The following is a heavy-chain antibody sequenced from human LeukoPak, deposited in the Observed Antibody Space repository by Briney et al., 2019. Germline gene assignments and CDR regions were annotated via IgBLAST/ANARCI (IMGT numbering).Heavy chain of an antibody. CDR1: GFTFSSYE. V-gene: IGHV3-21*01. CDR3: AKDLDYANWFDP. CDR2: HSSSGGHT. J-gene: IGHJ5*02. Sequence: GGSLRLSCAASGFTFSSYEMNWVRQAPGKGLEWVSSHSSSGGHTNYADSVKGRFTISRDNAKNSLFLQMNSLRVEDTAVYYCAKDLDYANWFDPWGQGTLVTVSS. D-gene: IGHD4-17*01.